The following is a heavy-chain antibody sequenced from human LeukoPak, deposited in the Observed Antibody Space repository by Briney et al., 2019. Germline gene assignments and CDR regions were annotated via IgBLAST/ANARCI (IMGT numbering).Heavy chain of an antibody. Sequence: SETLSLTCAVYGGSFSGYYWSWIRQPPGKGLEWIGEINHSGSTNYNPSLKSRVTISVDTSKNQFSLKLSSVTAADTAVYYCARDPSPSSGWYYFDYWGQETLVTVSS. D-gene: IGHD6-19*01. J-gene: IGHJ4*02. V-gene: IGHV4-34*01. CDR3: ARDPSPSSGWYYFDY. CDR1: GGSFSGYY. CDR2: INHSGST.